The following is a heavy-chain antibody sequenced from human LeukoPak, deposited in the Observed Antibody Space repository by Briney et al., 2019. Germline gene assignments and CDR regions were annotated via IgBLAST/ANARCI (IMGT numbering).Heavy chain of an antibody. V-gene: IGHV5-51*01. CDR1: GYSFTSYW. Sequence: GESLKISCKGSGYSFTSYWIGWVRQVPGKGLKWMGIIYPGDSDARYSPSVQGKVTISADKSISTAYLQWSSLKTTDTAMYYCARLLSNYYYYYYMDVWGKGTTVTVSS. CDR2: IYPGDSDA. J-gene: IGHJ6*03. D-gene: IGHD4-11*01. CDR3: ARLLSNYYYYYYMDV.